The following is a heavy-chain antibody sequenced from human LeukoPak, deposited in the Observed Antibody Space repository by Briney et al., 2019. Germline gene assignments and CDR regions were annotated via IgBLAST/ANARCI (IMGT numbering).Heavy chain of an antibody. CDR1: GYTFTTYA. V-gene: IGHV1-18*01. CDR3: ARTAAGTFSHFDY. Sequence: ASVKVSCKASGYTFTTYAISWVRQAPGQGLEWMGWISAYYGNTTYAQKFQGRVTMTTDTSTSTAYMELRSLRSDDTAVYYCARTAAGTFSHFDYWGQGTLVTVSS. CDR2: ISAYYGNT. D-gene: IGHD6-13*01. J-gene: IGHJ4*02.